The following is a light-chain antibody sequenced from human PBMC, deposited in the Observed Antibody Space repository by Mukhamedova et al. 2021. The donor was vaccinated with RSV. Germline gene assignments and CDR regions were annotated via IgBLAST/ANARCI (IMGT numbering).Light chain of an antibody. V-gene: IGKV1D-8*02. J-gene: IGKJ5*01. Sequence: GISSYLAWGQQEPGKAPELLIYDAFTLQSGVPSSFSGSGFGTDFTLTINCLQSEYFATYYCQQYYSSPRFGQGTRLEIK. CDR3: QQYYSSPR. CDR1: GISSY. CDR2: DAF.